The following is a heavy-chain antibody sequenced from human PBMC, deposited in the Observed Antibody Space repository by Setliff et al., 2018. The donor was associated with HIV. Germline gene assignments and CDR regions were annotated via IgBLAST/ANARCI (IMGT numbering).Heavy chain of an antibody. CDR1: GGSISSGGYY. D-gene: IGHD3-22*01. Sequence: SETLSLTCTVSGGSISSGGYYWGWIRQHPGKGLEWIGYIYYSGSTYYNPSLKSRVTISVDTSKNQFSLKLSSVTAADTAVYYCAREVGYYDSSGYYDYWGQGALVTVSS. CDR2: IYYSGST. V-gene: IGHV4-31*03. J-gene: IGHJ4*02. CDR3: AREVGYYDSSGYYDY.